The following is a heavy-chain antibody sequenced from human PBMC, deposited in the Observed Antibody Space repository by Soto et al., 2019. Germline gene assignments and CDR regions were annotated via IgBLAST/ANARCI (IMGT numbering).Heavy chain of an antibody. CDR3: AKTVYYDFWSGPSRFDY. D-gene: IGHD3-3*01. J-gene: IGHJ4*02. CDR1: GFTFSSYA. V-gene: IGHV3-23*01. CDR2: LSGSGGST. Sequence: PGGSLRLSCAASGFTFSSYAMSWVRQAPGKGLEWVSALSGSGGSTYYADSVKGRLTISRDNSKNTLYLQMNSLRAEDTAVYYCAKTVYYDFWSGPSRFDYWGQGTLVTVSS.